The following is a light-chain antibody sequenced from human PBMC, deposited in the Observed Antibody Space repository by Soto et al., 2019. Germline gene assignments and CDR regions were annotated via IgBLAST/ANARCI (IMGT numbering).Light chain of an antibody. V-gene: IGLV4-69*01. Sequence: QAVVTQSPSASASLGASVKLTCALSSGHSSYAIAWHQQQPEKGPRALMKLNSDGSHTRGDGIPDRSSGSSSGAERYLTISSLQSEDEADYYCQTWGTGILVFGGGTQLTVL. CDR1: SGHSSYA. CDR2: LNSDGSH. CDR3: QTWGTGILV. J-gene: IGLJ7*01.